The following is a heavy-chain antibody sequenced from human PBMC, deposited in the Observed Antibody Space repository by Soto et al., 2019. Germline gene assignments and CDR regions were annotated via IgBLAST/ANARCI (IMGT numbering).Heavy chain of an antibody. CDR3: ARGVNWGSTYFDY. CDR2: IYPRDSDT. CDR1: GYSFTSYW. D-gene: IGHD7-27*01. J-gene: IGHJ4*02. V-gene: IGHV5-51*01. Sequence: LKISCKGSGYSFTSYWIAWVRQKPGQGLEWMGIIYPRDSDTRYSPSFQGQATISADESISTAYLQWNSLKASDTAIYYCARGVNWGSTYFDYWGPGTLVTVSS.